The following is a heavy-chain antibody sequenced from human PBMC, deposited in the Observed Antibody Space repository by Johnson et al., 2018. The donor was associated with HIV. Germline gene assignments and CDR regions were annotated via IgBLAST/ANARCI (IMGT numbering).Heavy chain of an antibody. D-gene: IGHD3-16*01. Sequence: QVQLVESGGGVVQPGRSLRLSCAASGFTFSSYAMHWVRQAPGKGLEWVAVISYDGSTYYADSVKGRFTISRDNSKNTLYIQMNSLRVEDTAVYYCVSVRVGAFDIWGQGAMVTVSS. CDR1: GFTFSSYA. J-gene: IGHJ3*02. CDR2: ISYDGST. CDR3: VSVRVGAFDI. V-gene: IGHV3-30*14.